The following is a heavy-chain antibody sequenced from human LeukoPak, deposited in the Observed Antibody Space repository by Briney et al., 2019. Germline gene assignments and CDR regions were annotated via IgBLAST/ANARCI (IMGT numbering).Heavy chain of an antibody. V-gene: IGHV4-30-4*01. Sequence: SQTLSLTCTVSGGSISSGDYYWSWIRQPPGKGLEWIGYIYYSGSTYYNPSLKSRVTISVDTSKNRFSLKLSSVTAADTAVYYCARDGDYYGSGTVHWGQGTLVTVSS. CDR3: ARDGDYYGSGTVH. J-gene: IGHJ4*02. D-gene: IGHD3-10*01. CDR1: GGSISSGDYY. CDR2: IYYSGST.